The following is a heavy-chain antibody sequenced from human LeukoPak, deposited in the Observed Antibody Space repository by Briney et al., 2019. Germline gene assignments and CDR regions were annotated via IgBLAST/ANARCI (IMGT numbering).Heavy chain of an antibody. J-gene: IGHJ5*02. CDR2: INPNSGGT. Sequence: ASVKVSCKASGYTFTGYYMHWVRQAPGQGLEWMGWINPNSGGTNYAQKFQGRVTMTRDTSISTAYMELSRLRSDDTAVYYCARDGVAAAGNWFDPWGQGTLVTVSS. D-gene: IGHD6-13*01. V-gene: IGHV1-2*02. CDR3: ARDGVAAAGNWFDP. CDR1: GYTFTGYY.